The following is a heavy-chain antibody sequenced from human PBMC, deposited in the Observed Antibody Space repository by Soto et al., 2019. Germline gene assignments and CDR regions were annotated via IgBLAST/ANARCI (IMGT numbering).Heavy chain of an antibody. CDR3: AKDFSLCFGVRSYYYYYMDV. V-gene: IGHV3-23*01. Sequence: GGSLRLSCAASGFTFSSYAMSWVRQAPGKGLEWVSAISGSGGSTYYADSVKGRFTISRGNSKNTLYLQMNSLRAEDTAVYYCAKDFSLCFGVRSYYYYYMDVWGKGTTVTVP. CDR1: GFTFSSYA. J-gene: IGHJ6*03. D-gene: IGHD3-10*01. CDR2: ISGSGGST.